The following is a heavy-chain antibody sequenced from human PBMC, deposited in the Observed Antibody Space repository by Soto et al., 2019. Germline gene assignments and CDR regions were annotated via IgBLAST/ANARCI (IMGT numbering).Heavy chain of an antibody. CDR3: ARDMTGTSPGNWFDP. D-gene: IGHD1-7*01. Sequence: SAKVSCKAPGGTFSSYAISWVRQAPGQELAWMGRINPIFGTANYAQKFQGRVTITADKSTSTAYMELSSLRSEDTAVYYCARDMTGTSPGNWFDPWGQGTLVTVSS. J-gene: IGHJ5*02. V-gene: IGHV1-69*06. CDR2: INPIFGTA. CDR1: GGTFSSYA.